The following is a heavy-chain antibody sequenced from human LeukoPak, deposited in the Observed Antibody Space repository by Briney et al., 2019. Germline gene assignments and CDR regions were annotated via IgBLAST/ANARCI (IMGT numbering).Heavy chain of an antibody. V-gene: IGHV4-59*01. J-gene: IGHJ4*02. CDR3: AKSTVNYFDY. CDR2: IYYSGST. D-gene: IGHD4-11*01. CDR1: GGSISSYY. Sequence: PSETLSLTCTVSGGSISSYYWSWIRQPPGKGLEWIGYIYYSGSTNYNPSLKSRVTISVDTSKNQFSLKLSSVTAADTAVYYCAKSTVNYFDYWGQGTLVTVSS.